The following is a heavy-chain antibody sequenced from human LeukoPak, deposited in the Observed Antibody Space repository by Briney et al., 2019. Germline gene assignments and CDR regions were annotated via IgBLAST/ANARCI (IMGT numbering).Heavy chain of an antibody. V-gene: IGHV3-23*01. Sequence: GQSLRLSCAASGVTLGRYAVNWARQALGRGLEWVSYISPSGDATVYAESVKGRFTISRDNSKNMVYLHLDSLRAEDAAKYYCVRKVYYYMDVWGNGTTVTVSS. D-gene: IGHD3-10*01. CDR2: ISPSGDAT. J-gene: IGHJ6*04. CDR3: VRKVYYYMDV. CDR1: GVTLGRYA.